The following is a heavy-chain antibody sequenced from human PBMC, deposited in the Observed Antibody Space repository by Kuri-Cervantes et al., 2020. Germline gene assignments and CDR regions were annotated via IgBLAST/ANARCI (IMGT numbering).Heavy chain of an antibody. J-gene: IGHJ6*02. CDR1: GYTFTSYG. CDR3: ARGALRFLECSSMDV. V-gene: IGHV1-18*01. D-gene: IGHD3-3*01. CDR2: ISAYNGNT. Sequence: ASVKVSCKASGYTFTSYGISWVRQAPGQGLEWMGWISAYNGNTNYAQKLQGRVTMTTDTSTSTAYMELRSLRSDDTAVYDCARGALRFLECSSMDVWGQGTTVTVSS.